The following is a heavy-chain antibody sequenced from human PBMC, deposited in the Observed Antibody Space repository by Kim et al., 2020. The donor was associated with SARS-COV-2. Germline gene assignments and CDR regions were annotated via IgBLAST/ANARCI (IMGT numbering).Heavy chain of an antibody. CDR1: GFTFSSYA. V-gene: IGHV3-30*04. CDR2: ISYDGSNK. Sequence: GGSLRLSCAASGFTFSSYAMHWVRQAPGKGLEWVAVISYDGSNKYYADSVKGRFTISRDNSKNTLYLQMNSLRAEDTAVYYCARELPTWIQLWPYYYYG. D-gene: IGHD5-18*01. J-gene: IGHJ6*01. CDR3: ARELPTWIQLWPYYYYG.